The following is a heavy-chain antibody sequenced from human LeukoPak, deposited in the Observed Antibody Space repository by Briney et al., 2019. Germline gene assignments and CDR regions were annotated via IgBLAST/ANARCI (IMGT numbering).Heavy chain of an antibody. Sequence: GGSLRLSCAASGFTFSSYTMNWVRQAPGKGLEWVSSISSSSSYIYFADSVKGRFTSSRDNAKNSLYPQMNSLRAEDTAVYYCARDRDGSGWHDYWGQGTLVTVSS. J-gene: IGHJ4*02. CDR3: ARDRDGSGWHDY. CDR1: GFTFSSYT. V-gene: IGHV3-21*01. CDR2: ISSSSSYI. D-gene: IGHD6-19*01.